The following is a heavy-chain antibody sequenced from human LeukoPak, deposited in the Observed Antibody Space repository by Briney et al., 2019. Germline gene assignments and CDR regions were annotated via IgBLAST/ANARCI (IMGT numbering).Heavy chain of an antibody. J-gene: IGHJ4*02. CDR3: TKDATMVRGVADLIDY. D-gene: IGHD3-10*01. V-gene: IGHV3-30*02. Sequence: GGSLRLSCAASGFTFSSYGMHWVRQAPGKGLEWVAFIRYDGSNKYYADSVKGRFTISRDNSKNTLYLQMNSLRAEDTAVYYCTKDATMVRGVADLIDYWGQGTLVTVSS. CDR2: IRYDGSNK. CDR1: GFTFSSYG.